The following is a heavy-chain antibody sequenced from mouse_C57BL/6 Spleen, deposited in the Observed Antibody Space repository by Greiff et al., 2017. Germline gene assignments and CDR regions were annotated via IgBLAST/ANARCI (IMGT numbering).Heavy chain of an antibody. D-gene: IGHD1-1*01. CDR1: GYTFTSYW. V-gene: IGHV1-69*01. CDR3: ARYGSSYDWYFDV. CDR2: IDPSDSYT. Sequence: VQLQQPGAELVMPGASVKLSCKASGYTFTSYWMHWVKQRPGQGLEWIGEIDPSDSYTNYNQKFKGKSTLTVDKSSSTAYMQLSSLTSDDSAVYYCARYGSSYDWYFDVWGTGTTVTVSS. J-gene: IGHJ1*03.